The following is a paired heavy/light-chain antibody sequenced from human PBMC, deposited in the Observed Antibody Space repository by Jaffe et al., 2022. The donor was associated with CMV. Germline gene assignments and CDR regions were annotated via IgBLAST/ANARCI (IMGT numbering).Light chain of an antibody. CDR1: QVISNS. Sequence: DIQMTQSPSSLSASVGDRVIITCRASQVISNSLAWFQQKPGKAPKSLIYAASNLQSGVPSKFSGSGSGTEFTLTISSLQPEDFATYYCQQYNTYPYTFGQGTKLDIK. J-gene: IGKJ2*01. CDR3: QQYNTYPYT. V-gene: IGKV1-16*02. CDR2: AAS.
Heavy chain of an antibody. V-gene: IGHV3-23*04. J-gene: IGHJ4*02. CDR2: ITSPGGTS. CDR3: ANRLGYCSGGNCY. D-gene: IGHD2-15*01. CDR1: GFTFSNYA. Sequence: EVHLVESGGGLVEPGGSLRLSCAASGFTFSNYAMSWVRQAPGKGLEWVSAITSPGGTSYYADSVKGRFTISRDNSKNTLYLQMNSLRAEDTAVYYCANRLGYCSGGNCYWGQGTLVTVSS.